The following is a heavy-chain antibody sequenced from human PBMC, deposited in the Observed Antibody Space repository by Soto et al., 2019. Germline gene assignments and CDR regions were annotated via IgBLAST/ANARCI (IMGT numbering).Heavy chain of an antibody. CDR2: ISYDGSNK. D-gene: IGHD6-13*01. CDR3: AKEGSSSWYVSDYYYGMDV. Sequence: GSLRLSCAASGFTFSSYGMHWVRQAPGKGLEWVAVISYDGSNKYYADSVKGRFTISRDNSKNTLYLQMNSLRAEDTAVYYCAKEGSSSWYVSDYYYGMDVWGQGTTVTVSS. V-gene: IGHV3-30*18. J-gene: IGHJ6*02. CDR1: GFTFSSYG.